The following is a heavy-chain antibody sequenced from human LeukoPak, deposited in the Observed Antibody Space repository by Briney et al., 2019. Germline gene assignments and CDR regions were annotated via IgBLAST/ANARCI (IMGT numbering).Heavy chain of an antibody. CDR3: ARGRYFALDV. V-gene: IGHV3-74*03. D-gene: IGHD2/OR15-2a*01. Sequence: GGSLRLSCAASGYTFSGHWIHWVRQAPGKGLEWVSRINSDATGTMDAGSVKGRFTTSRDNAKNTAYLQMNSLGAEDTAVYYCARGRYFALDVWGQGTTVTVSS. J-gene: IGHJ6*02. CDR1: GYTFSGHW. CDR2: INSDATGT.